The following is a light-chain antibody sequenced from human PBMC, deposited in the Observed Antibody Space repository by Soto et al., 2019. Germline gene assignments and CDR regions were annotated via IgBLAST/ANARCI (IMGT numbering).Light chain of an antibody. CDR2: GAS. V-gene: IGKV3-20*01. CDR1: QSVSSSY. J-gene: IGKJ3*01. Sequence: DIVLTQSPGTLSLSPGDRATISCRASQSVSSSYLAWYQQKPGQAPRLLIYGASSRATGGAVRLSGSGSCEDFTLTISRLEPEDFAAYYCQQYGSSLLFTFGPGTKVDIK. CDR3: QQYGSSLLFT.